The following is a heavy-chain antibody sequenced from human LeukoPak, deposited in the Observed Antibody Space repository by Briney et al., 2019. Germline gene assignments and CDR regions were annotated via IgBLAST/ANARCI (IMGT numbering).Heavy chain of an antibody. V-gene: IGHV3-21*01. CDR2: ISSSSSYI. D-gene: IGHD2-2*01. Sequence: GGSLRLFCAASGFTFSSYSMNWVRQAPGKGLAWVSSISSSSSYIYYADSVKGRFTISRDNAKNSLYLQMNSLGAEDTAVYYRARGPLGCSSTSCYEGYYGMDVWGQGTTVTVSS. J-gene: IGHJ6*02. CDR3: ARGPLGCSSTSCYEGYYGMDV. CDR1: GFTFSSYS.